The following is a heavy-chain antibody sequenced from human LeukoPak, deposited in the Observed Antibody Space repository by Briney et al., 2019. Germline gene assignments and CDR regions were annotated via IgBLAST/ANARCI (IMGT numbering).Heavy chain of an antibody. CDR3: ARVQGHPPNGLDV. CDR1: GFTFSSYW. V-gene: IGHV3-74*01. J-gene: IGHJ3*01. D-gene: IGHD2-8*01. Sequence: GESLRLSCAASGFTFSSYWMHRVRQAPGKGLVWVSRINSDGSSTSYADSVKGRFTISRDNAKNTLYLQMNSLRAEDTAVYYCARVQGHPPNGLDVWGQGTMVTVSS. CDR2: INSDGSST.